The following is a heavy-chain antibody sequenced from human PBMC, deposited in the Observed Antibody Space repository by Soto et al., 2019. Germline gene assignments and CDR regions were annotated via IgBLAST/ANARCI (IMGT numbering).Heavy chain of an antibody. CDR2: IFYSGTT. J-gene: IGHJ6*02. CDR3: ARDLWVEPELYYYGMDV. CDR1: GDSISSADYY. D-gene: IGHD1-1*01. V-gene: IGHV4-30-4*01. Sequence: SETLSLTCTVSGDSISSADYYWSWIRQTPGKGLEWIGHIFYSGTTYYNPSLRSRLTISVDTSKNHFSLRLTSVTAADTAVYYCARDLWVEPELYYYGMDVWGQGTTVTVSS.